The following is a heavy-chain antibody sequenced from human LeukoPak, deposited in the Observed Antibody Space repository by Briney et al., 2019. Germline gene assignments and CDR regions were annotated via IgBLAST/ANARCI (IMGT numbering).Heavy chain of an antibody. J-gene: IGHJ4*02. V-gene: IGHV1-69*13. CDR2: IIPIFGTA. CDR1: GGTFSSYA. Sequence: SVRVSCKASGGTFSSYAISWVRQAPGQGLEWMGGIIPIFGTANYAQKFQGRVTITADESTSTAYMELSSLRSEDTAVYYCASGYSSSWYVDYWGQGTLVTVSS. CDR3: ASGYSSSWYVDY. D-gene: IGHD6-13*01.